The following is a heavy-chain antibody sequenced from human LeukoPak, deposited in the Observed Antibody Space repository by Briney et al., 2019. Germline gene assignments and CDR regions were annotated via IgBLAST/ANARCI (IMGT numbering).Heavy chain of an antibody. CDR1: GFTFSSYS. Sequence: HPGGSLRLSCAASGFTFSSYSMNWVRQAPGKGLEWVSYIRSSSSTIYYADSVKGRFTISRDNAKNSLYLQMNSLRAEDTAVYYCARDPEALDYWGQGTLVTVSS. CDR3: ARDPEALDY. V-gene: IGHV3-48*04. J-gene: IGHJ4*02. CDR2: IRSSSSTI.